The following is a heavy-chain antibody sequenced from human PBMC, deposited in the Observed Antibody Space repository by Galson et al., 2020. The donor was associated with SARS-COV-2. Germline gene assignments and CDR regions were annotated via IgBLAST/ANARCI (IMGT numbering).Heavy chain of an antibody. D-gene: IGHD1-1*01. J-gene: IGHJ6*02. CDR3: AKGQGGGPLWNGWDV. Sequence: GGSMRLSCAASGFIFGTYDMHWVRQVPGRGLEWVSGISWNSGTFDYADSVRGRFTITRDNAKNSLYLQMNSLRPEDTAVYYCAKGQGGGPLWNGWDVWGQGTTVIVS. CDR2: ISWNSGTF. CDR1: GFIFGTYD. V-gene: IGHV3-9*01.